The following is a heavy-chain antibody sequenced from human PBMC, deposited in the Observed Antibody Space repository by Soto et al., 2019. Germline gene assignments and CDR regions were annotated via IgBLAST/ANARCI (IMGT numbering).Heavy chain of an antibody. CDR3: ARDGSGWYYFDY. CDR2: IIPIFGTA. J-gene: IGHJ4*02. Sequence: RASVKVSCKASGGTFSSYAISWVRQAPGQGLEWMGGIIPIFGTANYAQKFQGRVTITADESTSTAYMELSSLRSEDTAVYYCARDGSGWYYFDYWGQGTLVTVSS. CDR1: GGTFSSYA. V-gene: IGHV1-69*13. D-gene: IGHD6-19*01.